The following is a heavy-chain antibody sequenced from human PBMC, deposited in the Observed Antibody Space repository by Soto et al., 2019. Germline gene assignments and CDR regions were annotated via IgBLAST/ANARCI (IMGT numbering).Heavy chain of an antibody. CDR3: AKGATVTTPPFCYYMDV. CDR1: GFTFSSYA. Sequence: EVQLLESGGGLVQPGGSLRLSCAATGFTFSSYAMSWVRQAPGKGLEWVSAISGSGGSTYYADSVKGRFTISRDNSKNTLYLQMNSLRVEDTAVYYCAKGATVTTPPFCYYMDVWGKGTPVTVSS. D-gene: IGHD4-4*01. V-gene: IGHV3-23*01. J-gene: IGHJ6*03. CDR2: ISGSGGST.